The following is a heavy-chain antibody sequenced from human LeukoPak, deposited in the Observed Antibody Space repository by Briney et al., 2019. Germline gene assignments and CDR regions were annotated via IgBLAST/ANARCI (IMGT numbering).Heavy chain of an antibody. CDR2: IYYSGST. V-gene: IGHV4-39*07. CDR1: GGSISSSSYY. D-gene: IGHD2-21*02. J-gene: IGHJ4*02. CDR3: ASSYCAGDCYLGFGD. Sequence: SETLSLTCTVSGGSISSSSYYWGWIRQPPGKGLEWIGSIYYSGSTYYNPSLKSRVTISVDTSKNQFSLKLSPVTAADTAVYYCASSYCAGDCYLGFGDWGQGTLVTVSS.